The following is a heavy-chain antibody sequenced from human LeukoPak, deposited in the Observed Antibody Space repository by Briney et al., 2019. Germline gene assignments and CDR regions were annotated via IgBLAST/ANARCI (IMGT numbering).Heavy chain of an antibody. V-gene: IGHV3-66*01. CDR1: GFAFGSEA. D-gene: IGHD3-22*01. CDR3: ARDLLPQYFYDSSDAFDI. J-gene: IGHJ3*02. CDR2: IYSGGST. Sequence: GGSLRLSCAVSGFAFGSEAMSWVRQAPGKGLEWVSVIYSGGSTYYADSVKGRFTISRDNSKNTLYLQMNSLRAEDTAVYYCARDLLPQYFYDSSDAFDIWGQGTMVTVSS.